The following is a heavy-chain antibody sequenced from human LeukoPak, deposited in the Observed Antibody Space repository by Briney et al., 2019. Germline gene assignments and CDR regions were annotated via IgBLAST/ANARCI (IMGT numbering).Heavy chain of an antibody. Sequence: SSETLSLTCTVSGGSINSYYWSWIRQPPGQGLEWLGYIYYTGNTDSNPSLKSRVTIAVDTSKNQFSLNLSSATAADTAVYYCARGRYGGDWFYFDSWGQGTLVTVSS. J-gene: IGHJ4*02. CDR2: IYYTGNT. CDR1: GGSINSYY. D-gene: IGHD2-21*02. CDR3: ARGRYGGDWFYFDS. V-gene: IGHV4-59*01.